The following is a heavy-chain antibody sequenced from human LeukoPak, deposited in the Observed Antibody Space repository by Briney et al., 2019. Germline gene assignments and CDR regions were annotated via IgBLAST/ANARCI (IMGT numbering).Heavy chain of an antibody. Sequence: ASVKVSCKASGYTLTSYAMHWVRQAPGQRLEWMGWINAGNGNTKYSQKFQGRVTITRDTSASTAYMELSSLRSEDTAVYYCARAPMVRGVILRFDYWGQGTLVTVSS. J-gene: IGHJ4*02. CDR2: INAGNGNT. D-gene: IGHD3-10*01. CDR1: GYTLTSYA. V-gene: IGHV1-3*01. CDR3: ARAPMVRGVILRFDY.